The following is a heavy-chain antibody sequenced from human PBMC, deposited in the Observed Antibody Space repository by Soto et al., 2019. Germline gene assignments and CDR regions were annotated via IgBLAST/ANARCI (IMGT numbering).Heavy chain of an antibody. J-gene: IGHJ3*02. V-gene: IGHV3-9*01. Sequence: GGSLRLSCAASGFTFDDYAMHWVRQAPGKGLEWVSGISWNSGSIGYADSVKGRFTISRDNAKNSLYLQMNSLRAEDTAVYYCARELSGSHDAFDIWGQGTMVTVSS. CDR3: ARELSGSHDAFDI. CDR1: GFTFDDYA. CDR2: ISWNSGSI. D-gene: IGHD1-26*01.